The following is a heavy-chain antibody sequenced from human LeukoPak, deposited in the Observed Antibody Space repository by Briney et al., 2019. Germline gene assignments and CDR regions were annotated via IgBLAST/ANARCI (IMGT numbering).Heavy chain of an antibody. V-gene: IGHV1-2*02. J-gene: IGHJ4*02. D-gene: IGHD3-10*01. CDR2: INSYSGGT. Sequence: ASVKVSCKASGYTFTDYFIHWARQAPGQGLEWMGWINSYSGGTNYAQKFHGRVAMTRDTSISTAYMELSRLTSDDTAVYYCARRGYGSGSYEDYWGQGTLVTVSS. CDR3: ARRGYGSGSYEDY. CDR1: GYTFTDYF.